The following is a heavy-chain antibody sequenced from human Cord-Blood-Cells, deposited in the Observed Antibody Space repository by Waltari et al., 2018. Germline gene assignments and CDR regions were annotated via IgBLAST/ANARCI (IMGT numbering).Heavy chain of an antibody. Sequence: QVQLQESGPGLVKPSQTLSPTCTVSGGSISSGGYYWSWICQHPGKGREWIGYIYYSGGTYYNPSLKSRVTISVDTSKNQFSLKLSSVTAADTAVYYCARDLTVAATGAFDIWGQGTMVTVSS. D-gene: IGHD2-15*01. CDR2: IYYSGGT. CDR1: GGSISSGGYY. J-gene: IGHJ3*02. CDR3: ARDLTVAATGAFDI. V-gene: IGHV4-31*03.